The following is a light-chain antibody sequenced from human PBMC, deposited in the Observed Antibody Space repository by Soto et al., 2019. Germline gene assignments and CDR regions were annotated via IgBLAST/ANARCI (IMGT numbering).Light chain of an antibody. CDR2: AAS. V-gene: IGKV3-15*01. CDR1: QSLSFN. J-gene: IGKJ4*01. CDR3: QQFSSYPLT. Sequence: EIVMTHSPATLSVSPGERATLSCRASQSLSFNLAWYQQKPGQAPRLLIYAASTRATGIPARFSGSGSGTEFTLTISSLQSEDFAVYYCQQFSSYPLTFGGGTKVDIK.